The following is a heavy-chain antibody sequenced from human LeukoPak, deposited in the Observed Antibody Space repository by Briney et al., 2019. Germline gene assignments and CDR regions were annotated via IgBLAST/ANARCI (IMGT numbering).Heavy chain of an antibody. V-gene: IGHV1-69*06. CDR1: GGTFSSYA. Sequence: SVKVSCKASGGTFSSYAISWVRRAPGQGLEWMGGIIPIFGTANYAQKFQGRVTITADKSTSTAYMELSSLRSEDTAVYYCARVVAAPYYFDYWGQGTLVTVSS. CDR3: ARVVAAPYYFDY. J-gene: IGHJ4*02. D-gene: IGHD2-15*01. CDR2: IIPIFGTA.